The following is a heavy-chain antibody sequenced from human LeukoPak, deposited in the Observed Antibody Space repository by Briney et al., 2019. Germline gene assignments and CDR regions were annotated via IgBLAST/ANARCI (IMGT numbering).Heavy chain of an antibody. CDR3: ARDFRVTTEYNWFDP. D-gene: IGHD3-3*01. V-gene: IGHV1-46*01. Sequence: ASVKVSCKASGYTFTSYYIHWVRQAPGQGLEWMGIINPSGGSTNYAQKFQGRVTMTRDTSISTAYMELRRLKSDDTAVYYCARDFRVTTEYNWFDPWGQGTLVTVSS. J-gene: IGHJ5*02. CDR2: INPSGGST. CDR1: GYTFTSYY.